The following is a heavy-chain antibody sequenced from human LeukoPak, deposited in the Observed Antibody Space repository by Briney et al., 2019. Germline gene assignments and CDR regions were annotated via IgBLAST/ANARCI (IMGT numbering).Heavy chain of an antibody. CDR3: TSNFGYYYGMDV. CDR1: GFTLSNAW. D-gene: IGHD3-10*01. J-gene: IGHJ6*02. CDR2: IKSKTDGGTT. Sequence: VKPGGSLRLSCAASGFTLSNAWMSWVRQAPGKGLEWVGRIKSKTDGGTTDYAAPVKGRFTISRDDSKNTLYLQMNSLKTEDTAVYYCTSNFGYYYGMDVWGQGTTVTVSS. V-gene: IGHV3-15*01.